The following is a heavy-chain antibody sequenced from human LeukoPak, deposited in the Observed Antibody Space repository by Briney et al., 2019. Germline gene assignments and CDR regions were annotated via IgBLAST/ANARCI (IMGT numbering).Heavy chain of an antibody. CDR3: AKAFGSSGYYQLPIDF. CDR1: GFTFSSNA. D-gene: IGHD3-22*01. J-gene: IGHJ4*02. CDR2: ITGGGDTT. V-gene: IGHV3-23*01. Sequence: PGGSLRLSCAASGFTFSSNAMTWVRLAPGKGLECVSAITGGGDTTYYADSVKGRFTISRDNSRSTLYLQMNSLRAEDTALYYCAKAFGSSGYYQLPIDFWGQGTLVTVSS.